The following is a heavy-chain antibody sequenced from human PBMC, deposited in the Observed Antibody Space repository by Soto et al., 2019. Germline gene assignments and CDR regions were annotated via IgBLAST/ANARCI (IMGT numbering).Heavy chain of an antibody. CDR3: SKDSFGVVIHFDF. J-gene: IGHJ4*02. CDR1: GFTFSSYS. CDR2: ISSSSSTI. D-gene: IGHD3-3*01. Sequence: GRSLRLSCAASGFTFSSYSMNWVRQAPGKGLEWVSYISSSSSTIYYADSVKGRFTISRDNSKNSLYLQMNSLRAEDTAVYYFSKDSFGVVIHFDFCGQVTLVIVSS. V-gene: IGHV3-48*01.